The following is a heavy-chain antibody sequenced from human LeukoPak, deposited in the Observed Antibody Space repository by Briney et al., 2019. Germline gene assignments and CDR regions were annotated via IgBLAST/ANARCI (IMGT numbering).Heavy chain of an antibody. CDR3: ARDRIGDAFDI. CDR1: GGSISSGGYY. Sequence: SETLSLTCTVSGGSISSGGYYWSWIRQPPGKGLEWIGYIYHSGSTYYNPSLKSRVTISVDTSKNQFSLKLSSVTAADTAVYYCARDRIGDAFDIWGQGTMVTVSS. J-gene: IGHJ3*02. D-gene: IGHD3-16*01. CDR2: IYHSGST. V-gene: IGHV4-30-2*01.